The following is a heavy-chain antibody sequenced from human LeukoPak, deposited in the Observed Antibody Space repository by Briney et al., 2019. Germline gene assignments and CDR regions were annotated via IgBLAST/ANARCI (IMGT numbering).Heavy chain of an antibody. Sequence: SETLSLTCTVSGGSISSYYWSWIRQPAGKGLEWIGRIYSSGSTNYNPSLKSRVTMSVDTSKNQFSLKLSSVTAADTAVYYCARGQYHLLYWYFDLWGRGTLVTVFS. D-gene: IGHD2-2*01. CDR3: ARGQYHLLYWYFDL. CDR2: IYSSGST. J-gene: IGHJ2*01. V-gene: IGHV4-4*07. CDR1: GGSISSYY.